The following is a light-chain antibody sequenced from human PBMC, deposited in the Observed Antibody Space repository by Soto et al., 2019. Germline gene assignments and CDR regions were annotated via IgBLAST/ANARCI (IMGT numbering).Light chain of an antibody. V-gene: IGLV2-14*01. CDR1: SSDVGGYNY. CDR2: DVT. CDR3: SSYTNSSNPYV. Sequence: QSVLTQPASVSGSPGQSITISCTRTSSDVGGYNYVSWYQQHPVKAPKLMIYDVTNRPSGVSDRFSGSKSGNTASLTISGLQAEDEADYYCSSYTNSSNPYVFGPGTKVTVL. J-gene: IGLJ1*01.